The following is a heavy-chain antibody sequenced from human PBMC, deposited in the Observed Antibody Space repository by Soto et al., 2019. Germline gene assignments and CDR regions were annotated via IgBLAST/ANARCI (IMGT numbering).Heavy chain of an antibody. D-gene: IGHD3-22*01. CDR2: ISYDGSNK. CDR1: GLPFSSYP. V-gene: IGHV3-30-3*01. Sequence: QVQLVESGGGVVQLGGPRRLSCEPSGLPFSSYPMHGVGRAPGKGREWGPVISYDGSNKYYADSVKGRFTISRDNSKNTLYLQMNSLRAEDTAVYYCARESPGGYYYDSSGYSDFDYWGQGTLVTVSS. J-gene: IGHJ4*02. CDR3: ARESPGGYYYDSSGYSDFDY.